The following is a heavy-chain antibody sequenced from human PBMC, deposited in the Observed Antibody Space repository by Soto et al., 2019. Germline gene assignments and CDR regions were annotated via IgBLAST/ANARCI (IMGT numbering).Heavy chain of an antibody. D-gene: IGHD3-16*01. J-gene: IGHJ4*02. V-gene: IGHV3-48*02. CDR1: GFTFSSYS. Sequence: PGGSLRLSCVASGFTFSSYSINWIRQAPGKGPEWVSWISPAGNSVDYTDSVKGRFTISRDNAENSLYLEMNSLRDEDTAVYYCVRDHLWALDYWGQGTLVTVSS. CDR3: VRDHLWALDY. CDR2: ISPAGNSV.